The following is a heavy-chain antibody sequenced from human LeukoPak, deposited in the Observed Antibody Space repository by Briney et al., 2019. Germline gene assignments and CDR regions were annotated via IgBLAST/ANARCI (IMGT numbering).Heavy chain of an antibody. CDR3: AKSFGYSGGSCYSDAFDI. D-gene: IGHD2-15*01. CDR2: ISGSGGST. J-gene: IGHJ3*02. CDR1: GFTFSSYA. V-gene: IGHV3-23*01. Sequence: GGSLRLSCAASGFTFSSYAMSWVRQAPGKGLEWVSAISGSGGSTYYADSVKGRFTISRDNSKNTLYLQMNSLRAEGTAVYYCAKSFGYSGGSCYSDAFDIWGQGTMVTVSS.